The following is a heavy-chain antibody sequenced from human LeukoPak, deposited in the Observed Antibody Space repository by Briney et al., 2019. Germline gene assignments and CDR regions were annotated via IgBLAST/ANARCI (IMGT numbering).Heavy chain of an antibody. CDR3: ARWVSQYYFDY. J-gene: IGHJ4*02. V-gene: IGHV3-7*01. D-gene: IGHD2-21*01. CDR2: INHDGSEK. CDR1: GFTLNYYW. Sequence: GGSLRLSCEASGFTLNYYWMSWVRQAPGKGLEWVANINHDGSEKYFVDSVKGRFTISRDNAQNSVFLQMDSLRVDDTAVYYCARWVSQYYFDYWGQGTHVTVSS.